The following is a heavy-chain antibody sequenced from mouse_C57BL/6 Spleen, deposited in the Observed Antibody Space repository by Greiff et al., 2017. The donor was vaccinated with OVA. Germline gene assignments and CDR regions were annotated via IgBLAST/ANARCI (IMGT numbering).Heavy chain of an antibody. D-gene: IGHD2-13*01. CDR1: GYSITSGYD. CDR3: ARRGDYGDYFDY. V-gene: IGHV3-1*01. CDR2: ISYSGST. Sequence: DVKLVESGPGMVKPSQSLSLTCTVTGYSITSGYDWHWIRHFPGNKLEWMGYISYSGSTNYNPSLKSRISITHDTSKNHFFLKLNSVTTEDTATYYCARRGDYGDYFDYWGQGTTLTVSS. J-gene: IGHJ2*01.